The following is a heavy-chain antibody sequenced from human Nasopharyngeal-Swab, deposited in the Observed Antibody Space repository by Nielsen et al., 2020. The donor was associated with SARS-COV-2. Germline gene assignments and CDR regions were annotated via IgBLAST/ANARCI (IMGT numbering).Heavy chain of an antibody. Sequence: ASVKVSCKASGYTFTSYDINWVRQATGQGLEWMGWMNPNSGNTGYAQKFQGRVTTTRNTSISTAYMELSSLRSEDTAVYYCARGGYGDYLGYYYYMDVWGKGTTVTVSS. V-gene: IGHV1-8*01. CDR1: GYTFTSYD. CDR2: MNPNSGNT. D-gene: IGHD4-17*01. CDR3: ARGGYGDYLGYYYYMDV. J-gene: IGHJ6*03.